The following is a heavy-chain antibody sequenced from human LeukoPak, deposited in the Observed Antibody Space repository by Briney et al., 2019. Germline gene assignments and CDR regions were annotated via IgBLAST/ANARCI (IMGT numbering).Heavy chain of an antibody. CDR3: ARDHGTNFYDSSGYKAFDI. J-gene: IGHJ3*02. CDR2: ISSSSSYI. V-gene: IGHV3-21*06. Sequence: PGGSLRLPCAASGFTFSSYNMNWVRQAPGEGLEWVSSISSSSSYIYYADSVKGRLTISRDNVNNSLYLQMNSLRAEDTAVYYCARDHGTNFYDSSGYKAFDIWGQGTMVIVSS. D-gene: IGHD3-22*01. CDR1: GFTFSSYN.